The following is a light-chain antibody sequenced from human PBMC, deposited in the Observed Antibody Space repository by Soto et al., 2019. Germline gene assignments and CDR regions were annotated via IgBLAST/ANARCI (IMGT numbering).Light chain of an antibody. V-gene: IGKV1-33*01. CDR3: QQYDNLLFT. CDR2: DAS. CDR1: QDISNY. J-gene: IGKJ3*01. Sequence: IQMTQSPSSLSASVGDRVTITCQASQDISNYLNWYQQKPGKAPKLLIYDASNLETGVPSRFSGSGSGTDFTFTISSLQPEDIATYYYQQYDNLLFTFGPGTKVDIK.